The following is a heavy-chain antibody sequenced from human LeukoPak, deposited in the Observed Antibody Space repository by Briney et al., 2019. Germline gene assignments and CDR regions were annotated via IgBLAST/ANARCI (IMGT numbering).Heavy chain of an antibody. CDR1: GGSISTYY. D-gene: IGHD1-26*01. CDR2: IYYTGST. Sequence: SETLSLTCTVSGGSISTYYWSWIRQPPGKGLEWIDYIYYTGSTSYNPSLESRVTMSLDASKNQFSLELNSVTPADTAVYYCARGGNYWPQWWFDPWGRGTLVSVSS. J-gene: IGHJ5*02. CDR3: ARGGNYWPQWWFDP. V-gene: IGHV4-59*01.